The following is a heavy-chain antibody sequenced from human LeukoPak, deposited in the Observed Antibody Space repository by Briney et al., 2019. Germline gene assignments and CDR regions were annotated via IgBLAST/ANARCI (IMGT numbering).Heavy chain of an antibody. CDR2: ISGRGDST. CDR1: GFTFSTYA. Sequence: GGSLRLSCAASGFTFSTYAMSWVRQAPGRGLEWVSTISGRGDSTYYGDSVKGRFSISRDNSKNTLYLQMNSLRAEDTAVYYCAKDRVGNSYLFDSWGQGTLVTVSS. D-gene: IGHD6-6*01. V-gene: IGHV3-23*01. CDR3: AKDRVGNSYLFDS. J-gene: IGHJ4*02.